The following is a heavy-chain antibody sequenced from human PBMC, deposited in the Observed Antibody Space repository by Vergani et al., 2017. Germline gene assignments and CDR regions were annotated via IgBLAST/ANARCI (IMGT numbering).Heavy chain of an antibody. D-gene: IGHD6-13*01. CDR1: GYSISSGYY. CDR3: ARGPSWFPFDY. Sequence: QVQLQESGPGLVKPSETLSLTCAVSGYSISSGYYWGWIRQPPGKGLEWIGSIYHSGSTYYNPSLKSRVTISVDTSKNQFSLKLSSVTAADTAVYYCARGPSWFPFDYWGQGTLVTVSS. J-gene: IGHJ4*02. CDR2: IYHSGST. V-gene: IGHV4-38-2*01.